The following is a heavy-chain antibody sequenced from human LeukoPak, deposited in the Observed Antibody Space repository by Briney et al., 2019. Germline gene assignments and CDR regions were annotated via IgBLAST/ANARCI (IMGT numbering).Heavy chain of an antibody. CDR1: GFTFSSYA. J-gene: IGHJ4*02. V-gene: IGHV3-11*04. Sequence: SGGSLRLSCAASGFTFSSYAMSWIRQAPGKGLEWVSYISSGGSTIYYADFVKGRFTISRDNAKNSLYLQMNSLRAEDTAVYYCARVSSSQTWGFGFWGQGTLVTVSS. CDR3: ARVSSSQTWGFGF. CDR2: ISSGGSTI. D-gene: IGHD6-13*01.